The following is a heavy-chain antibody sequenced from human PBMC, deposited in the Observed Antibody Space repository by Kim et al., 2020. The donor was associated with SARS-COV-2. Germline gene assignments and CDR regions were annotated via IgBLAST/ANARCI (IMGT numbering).Heavy chain of an antibody. V-gene: IGHV4-59*08. J-gene: IGHJ2*01. CDR3: AGRYSNYWYFDL. Sequence: IYNPSLKSRVTMSVDTAKNQFSLRLNSVTGEDAAMYYCAGRYSNYWYFDLWGRGTLVTVSS. D-gene: IGHD4-4*01.